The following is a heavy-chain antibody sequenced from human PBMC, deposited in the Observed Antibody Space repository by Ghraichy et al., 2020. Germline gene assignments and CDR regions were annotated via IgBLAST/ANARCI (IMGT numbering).Heavy chain of an antibody. Sequence: SETLSLTCSVSGGTISSSRHYWAWVRQPPGKGLEWIGRISQSGSTDYNSSLTSRVSISVDTSKNQFSLTVTSLTAADTAVYLCARFIIGWYYFDFWGPGTLVSVSS. J-gene: IGHJ4*02. CDR1: GGTISSSRHY. CDR2: ISQSGST. D-gene: IGHD6-19*01. V-gene: IGHV4-39*01. CDR3: ARFIIGWYYFDF.